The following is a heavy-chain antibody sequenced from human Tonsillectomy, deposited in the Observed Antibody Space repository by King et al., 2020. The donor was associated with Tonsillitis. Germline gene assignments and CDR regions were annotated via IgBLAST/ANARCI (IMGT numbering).Heavy chain of an antibody. CDR3: ARDPLRGGALDY. D-gene: IGHD4-17*01. Sequence: VQLVESGGGLVQPGGSLRLSCAASGFTFSDYWMSGVRQAPGKGLEGVANIKQDGSEKYYVGSVKGRFTISRDNAKNSLYLQMNSLRAEDTAVYYCARDPLRGGALDYWGQGTLVTVSS. CDR2: IKQDGSEK. CDR1: GFTFSDYW. V-gene: IGHV3-7*03. J-gene: IGHJ4*02.